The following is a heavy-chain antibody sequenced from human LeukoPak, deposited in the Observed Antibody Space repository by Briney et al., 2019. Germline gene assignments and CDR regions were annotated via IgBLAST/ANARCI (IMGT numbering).Heavy chain of an antibody. D-gene: IGHD3-9*01. Sequence: ASVKVSCKASGYTFTSYGISWVRQAPGQGLEWMGWISAYNGNTNYAQKLQGRVTMTTDTSTSTAYMELRSLRSDDTAVYYCARDRGYYDILTGYPLYYYYYGMDVWGQGTTVTVSS. CDR1: GYTFTSYG. V-gene: IGHV1-18*01. CDR2: ISAYNGNT. J-gene: IGHJ6*02. CDR3: ARDRGYYDILTGYPLYYYYYGMDV.